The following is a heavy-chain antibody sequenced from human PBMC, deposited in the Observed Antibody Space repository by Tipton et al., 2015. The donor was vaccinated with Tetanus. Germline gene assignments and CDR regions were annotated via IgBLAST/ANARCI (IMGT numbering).Heavy chain of an antibody. J-gene: IGHJ6*02. CDR2: IYYSGST. CDR1: GGSVSSGSYY. Sequence: TLSLTCTVSGGSVSSGSYYWSWIRQPPGKGLEWIGYIYYSGSTNYNPSLKSRVTISVDTSKNQFSLKLSSVTAADTAVYYCARDGGSGWYGPDYYYGMDVWGQGTTVTVSS. D-gene: IGHD6-19*01. V-gene: IGHV4-61*01. CDR3: ARDGGSGWYGPDYYYGMDV.